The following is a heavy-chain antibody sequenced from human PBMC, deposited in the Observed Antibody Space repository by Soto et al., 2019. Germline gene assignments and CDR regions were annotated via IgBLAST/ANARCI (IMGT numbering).Heavy chain of an antibody. V-gene: IGHV4-59*08. CDR1: GGSISSYY. J-gene: IGHJ6*03. CDR2: IYYSGST. Sequence: SETLSLTCTVSGGSISSYYWSWIRQPPGKGLEWIGYIYYSGSTNYNPSLKSRVTISVDTSKNQFSLRLSSVTAADTAVYYCSRVDIVVVPAAMTLYYYYYMDVWGKGTTVTVSS. D-gene: IGHD2-2*01. CDR3: SRVDIVVVPAAMTLYYYYYMDV.